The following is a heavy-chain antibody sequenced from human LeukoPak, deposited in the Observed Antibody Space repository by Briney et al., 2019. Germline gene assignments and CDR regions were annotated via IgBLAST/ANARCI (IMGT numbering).Heavy chain of an antibody. CDR2: INHSGST. V-gene: IGHV4-34*01. CDR3: ASSYSYYHSGGSLAAY. J-gene: IGHJ4*02. D-gene: IGHD3-22*01. CDR1: GGSFSGYY. Sequence: SETLSLTCAVYGGSFSGYYWSWIRQPPGKGLEWIGEINHSGSTNYNPSLKSRVTISVDTSKNQFSLKLSSVTAADTAVYYCASSYSYYHSGGSLAAYWGQGTLVTVSS.